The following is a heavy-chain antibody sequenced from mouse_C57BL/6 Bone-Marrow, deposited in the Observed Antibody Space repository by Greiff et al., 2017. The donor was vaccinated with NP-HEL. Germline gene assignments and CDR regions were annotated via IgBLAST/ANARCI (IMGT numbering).Heavy chain of an antibody. CDR2: ISGGGGNT. D-gene: IGHD6-1*01. CDR3: ASPLAGY. J-gene: IGHJ2*01. CDR1: GFTFSSYT. V-gene: IGHV5-9*01. Sequence: DVKLQESGGGLVKPGGSLKLSCAASGFTFSSYTMSWVRQTPEKRLEWVATISGGGGNTYYPDSVKGRFTISRDNAKNTLYLQMSSLRSEDTALYYCASPLAGYWGQGTTLTVSS.